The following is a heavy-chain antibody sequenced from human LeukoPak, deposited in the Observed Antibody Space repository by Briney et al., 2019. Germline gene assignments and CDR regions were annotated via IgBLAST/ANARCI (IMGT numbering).Heavy chain of an antibody. CDR2: IYYSGST. V-gene: IGHV4-59*08. D-gene: IGHD7-27*01. Sequence: PSETLSLTCTVSGGSISSYYWSWIRQPPGKGLEWIGYIYYSGSTNYNPSLKSRVTISVDTSKNQFSLKLSSVTAADTAVYYCARHWGPVYGPFLGNYYYGMDVWGQGTTVTVSS. J-gene: IGHJ6*02. CDR3: ARHWGPVYGPFLGNYYYGMDV. CDR1: GGSISSYY.